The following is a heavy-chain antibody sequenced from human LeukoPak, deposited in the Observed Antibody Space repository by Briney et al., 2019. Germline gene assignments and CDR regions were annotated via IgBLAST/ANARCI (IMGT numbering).Heavy chain of an antibody. CDR3: ARELPREVTLDY. D-gene: IGHD2-21*02. CDR1: GFTLTSYE. CDR2: ISSDGSRA. V-gene: IGHV3-74*01. J-gene: IGHJ4*02. Sequence: GVALRLSCAASGFTLTSYEMHWVRQAPGKGLVWVSRISSDGSRAGYADSVKGRFTISRDNAKNTLYLQMNSLRAEDTAIYYCARELPREVTLDYWGQGTLVTVSS.